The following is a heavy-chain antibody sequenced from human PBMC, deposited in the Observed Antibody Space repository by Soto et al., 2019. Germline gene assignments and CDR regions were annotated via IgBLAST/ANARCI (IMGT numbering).Heavy chain of an antibody. D-gene: IGHD5-18*01. CDR2: ISYDGNHK. V-gene: IGHV3-30-3*01. J-gene: IGHJ4*02. CDR1: GFTFTSYA. Sequence: QVQLVESGGGVVQPGRSLRLSCAASGFTFTSYAMHWVRQAPGKGLEWVAVISYDGNHKFYADSVKGRFTISRDNSKNTLYLQMNSLRAEDTAIYYCARVGGPQLWLHFDSWGQGSLVIVSS. CDR3: ARVGGPQLWLHFDS.